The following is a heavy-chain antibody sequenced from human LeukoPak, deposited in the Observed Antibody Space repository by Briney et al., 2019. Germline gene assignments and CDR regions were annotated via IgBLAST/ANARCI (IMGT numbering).Heavy chain of an antibody. J-gene: IGHJ4*02. Sequence: PGESLKISCQGSGYNFGSHWIGWVRQMPGKGLEWIGIIYPGDSEIRLTPSFQGQVTLSVDNSINTAYLQWSSLEASDAAMFYCARTVKQTFFFEHWGQGTPVSVSS. D-gene: IGHD3-10*01. CDR1: GYNFGSHW. CDR3: ARTVKQTFFFEH. V-gene: IGHV5-51*01. CDR2: IYPGDSEI.